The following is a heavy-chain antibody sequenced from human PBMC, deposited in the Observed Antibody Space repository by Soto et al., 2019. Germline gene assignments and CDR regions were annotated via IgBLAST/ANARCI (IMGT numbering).Heavy chain of an antibody. D-gene: IGHD3-10*01. Sequence: QVQLQESGPGLVKPSQTLSLTCTVSGGSISSGDYYWSWIRQPPGKGLEWIGYIYYSGSTYYNPSLKSRVTISVDTSKNQFSLKLSSVTAADTAVYYCARTLLWFGELLFISDSNWFDPWGQGTLVTVSS. J-gene: IGHJ5*02. CDR2: IYYSGST. CDR3: ARTLLWFGELLFISDSNWFDP. V-gene: IGHV4-30-4*01. CDR1: GGSISSGDYY.